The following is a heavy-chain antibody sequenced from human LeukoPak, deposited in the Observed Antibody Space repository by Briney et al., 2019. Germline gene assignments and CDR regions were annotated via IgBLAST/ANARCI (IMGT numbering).Heavy chain of an antibody. CDR1: GFTFSSYG. CDR3: VGRYCSSTSCPYYFDY. D-gene: IGHD2-2*01. CDR2: IWYDGSNN. Sequence: GGSLRLSCAASGFTFSSYGMHWVRQAPGKGLEWVAVIWYDGSNNYYADSVKGRFTISRDNSKNTLYLQMSSLRAEDTAVYYCVGRYCSSTSCPYYFDYWGQGTLVTVSS. J-gene: IGHJ4*02. V-gene: IGHV3-30*02.